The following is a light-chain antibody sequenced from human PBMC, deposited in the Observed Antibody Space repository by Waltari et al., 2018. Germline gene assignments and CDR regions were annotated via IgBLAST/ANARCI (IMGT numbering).Light chain of an antibody. CDR1: HTVRTTY. CDR3: QQYDISPLT. V-gene: IGKV3-20*01. J-gene: IGKJ4*01. Sequence: EIVLTQSPGTLSLSPGERASLSCRSSHTVRTTYLAWYQQKPSQAPTLLIYGASSRAPGIPDRFSGSWSGTDFSLTISSLEPEDFAVYYCQQYDISPLTFGGGTKVEIK. CDR2: GAS.